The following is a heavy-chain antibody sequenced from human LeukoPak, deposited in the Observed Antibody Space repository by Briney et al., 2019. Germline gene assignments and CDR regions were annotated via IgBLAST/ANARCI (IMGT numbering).Heavy chain of an antibody. D-gene: IGHD3-9*01. CDR1: GGSISSSSYY. CDR2: IYTSGST. Sequence: SETLSLTCTVSGGSISSSSYYWSWIRQPAGKGLEWIGRIYTSGSTNYNPSLKSRVTMSVDTSKNQFSLKLSSVTAADTAVYYCARVYYDILTGYPNIGGDAFDIWGQGTMVTVSS. V-gene: IGHV4-61*02. J-gene: IGHJ3*02. CDR3: ARVYYDILTGYPNIGGDAFDI.